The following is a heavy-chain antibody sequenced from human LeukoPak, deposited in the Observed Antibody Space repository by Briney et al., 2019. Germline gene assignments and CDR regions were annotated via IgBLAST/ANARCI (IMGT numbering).Heavy chain of an antibody. CDR2: ISSSGSTI. Sequence: PGGSLRLSCAASGFTFSDYYMSWTRQAPGKGLEWVSDISSSGSTIYYADSVKGRFTISRDNAKNSLYLQMNSLRAEDTAVYYCATDSRKYTSSSLRGRISWGQGTLVTVSS. CDR3: ATDSRKYTSSSLRGRIS. J-gene: IGHJ5*02. V-gene: IGHV3-11*04. CDR1: GFTFSDYY. D-gene: IGHD6-6*01.